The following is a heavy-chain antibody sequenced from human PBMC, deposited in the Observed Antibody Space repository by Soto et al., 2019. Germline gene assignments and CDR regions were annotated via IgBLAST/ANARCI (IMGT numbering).Heavy chain of an antibody. CDR3: ARDSVGYCSRTRCYGQGYFDY. CDR2: INPISGGT. CDR1: GYTFTDYY. D-gene: IGHD2-2*03. Sequence: QVHLVQSGAEVKKPGDSVKVSCKASGYTFTDYYIHWVRQAPGQGLEWMAWINPISGGTNYAQKVQGRVTMTRDTSITTTYMELSRLTSDDTAVYYCARDSVGYCSRTRCYGQGYFDYWGQGALVTVSS. J-gene: IGHJ4*02. V-gene: IGHV1-2*02.